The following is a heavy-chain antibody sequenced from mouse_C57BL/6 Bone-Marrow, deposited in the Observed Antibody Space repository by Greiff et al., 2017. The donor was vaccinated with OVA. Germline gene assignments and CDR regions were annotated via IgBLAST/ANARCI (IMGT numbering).Heavy chain of an antibody. CDR2: IDPENGDT. CDR1: GFNIKDDY. J-gene: IGHJ2*01. CDR3: TTGQLRLPYYFDY. D-gene: IGHD3-2*02. Sequence: LVESGAELVRPGASVKLSCTASGFNIKDDYMHWVKQRPEQGLEWIGWIDPENGDTEYASKFQGKATITAGTSSNTAYLQLSSLTSEDTAVYYCTTGQLRLPYYFDYWGQGTTLTVSS. V-gene: IGHV14-4*01.